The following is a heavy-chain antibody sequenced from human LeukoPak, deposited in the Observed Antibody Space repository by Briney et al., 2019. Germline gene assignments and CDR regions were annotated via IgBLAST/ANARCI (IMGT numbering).Heavy chain of an antibody. V-gene: IGHV3-21*01. Sequence: GGSLRLSCAASGITFSSYSMNWVRQAPGKGLEWVSSISSSSSYIYYADSVKGRFTISRDNAKNSLYLQMNSLRAEDTAVYYCARDHHVLEWLLRFDYWGQGTLVTVSS. J-gene: IGHJ4*02. CDR2: ISSSSSYI. CDR3: ARDHHVLEWLLRFDY. D-gene: IGHD3-3*01. CDR1: GITFSSYS.